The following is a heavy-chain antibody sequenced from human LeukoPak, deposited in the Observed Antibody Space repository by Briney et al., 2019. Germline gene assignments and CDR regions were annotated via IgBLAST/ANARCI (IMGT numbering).Heavy chain of an antibody. D-gene: IGHD3-10*01. J-gene: IGHJ3*01. CDR1: GGSISSSSYY. V-gene: IGHV4-39*01. CDR3: ARGHYYGSGSL. CDR2: IYYSGST. Sequence: PSETLSLTCTVSGGSISSSSYYWGWIRQPPGKGLEWIGSIYYSGSTYYNPSLESRVTISVDTSKNQFSLKLSSVTAADTAVYCCARGHYYGSGSLWGQGTMVTVSS.